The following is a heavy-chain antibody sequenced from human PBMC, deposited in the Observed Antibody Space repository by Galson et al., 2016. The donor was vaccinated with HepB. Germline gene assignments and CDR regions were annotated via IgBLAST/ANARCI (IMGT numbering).Heavy chain of an antibody. D-gene: IGHD3-10*01. CDR2: ISSSSSTI. V-gene: IGHV3-48*02. CDR3: ASSGVRGFDK. Sequence: SLRLSCAASGFTFSSYSMNWVRQAPGKGLECVSYISSSSSTIYYADSVEGRFAISRDNAKNSLHLQMQSLRDEDTAVYYCASSGVRGFDKWGQGTLVTVSS. J-gene: IGHJ4*02. CDR1: GFTFSSYS.